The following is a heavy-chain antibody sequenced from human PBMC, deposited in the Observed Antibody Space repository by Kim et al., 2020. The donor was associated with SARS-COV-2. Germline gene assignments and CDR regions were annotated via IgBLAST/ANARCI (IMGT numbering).Heavy chain of an antibody. Sequence: ASVKVSCKASGYTFTGYYMHWVRQAPGQGLEWMGRINPNSGGTNYAQKFQGRVTMTRDTSISTAYMELSRLRSDDTAVYYCARWYSGYDYDSYYYYYMDVWGKGTTVTVSS. V-gene: IGHV1-2*06. D-gene: IGHD5-12*01. J-gene: IGHJ6*03. CDR2: INPNSGGT. CDR3: ARWYSGYDYDSYYYYYMDV. CDR1: GYTFTGYY.